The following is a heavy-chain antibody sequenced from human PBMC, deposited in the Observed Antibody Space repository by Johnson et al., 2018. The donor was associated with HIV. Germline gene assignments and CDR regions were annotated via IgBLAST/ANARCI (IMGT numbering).Heavy chain of an antibody. J-gene: IGHJ3*01. CDR1: GFTFDDYA. Sequence: VQLVESGGGLVQPGRSLRLSCAASGFTFDDYAMHWVRQAPGKGLEWVSGISWNSGTTAYADSVKGRFLISRDNAENSRYLEMNSLRAEDTALYYCVKDRRFAVAGPHDGFDVWGLGTMVTVSS. V-gene: IGHV3-9*01. CDR3: VKDRRFAVAGPHDGFDV. CDR2: ISWNSGTT. D-gene: IGHD6-19*01.